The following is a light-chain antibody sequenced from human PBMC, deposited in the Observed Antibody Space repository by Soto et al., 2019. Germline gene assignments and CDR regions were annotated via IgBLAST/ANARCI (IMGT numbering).Light chain of an antibody. J-gene: IGLJ2*01. V-gene: IGLV2-11*01. CDR3: AAWDDSLSGHEL. CDR1: SSDVGTYNY. CDR2: DVS. Sequence: QSVLTQPRSVSGPPGQSVSISCSGTSSDVGTYNYVSWYQQHPGKAPKLMIYDVSKRPSGVPDRFSGSKSGTSASLAISGLRSEDEADYYCAAWDDSLSGHELFGGGTQLTVL.